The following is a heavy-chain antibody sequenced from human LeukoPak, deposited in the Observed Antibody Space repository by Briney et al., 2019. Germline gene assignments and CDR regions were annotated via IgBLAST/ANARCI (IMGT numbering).Heavy chain of an antibody. Sequence: GGSLRLSCAASGFTFSSYAMSWVRQAPGKGLEWVSAFSGSGGGTYYADSVKGRFTISRDKSKNTLYLQMNSLRAEDTAVYYCAKDQRPMVNYAWQYFDYRGQGTLVTVSS. V-gene: IGHV3-23*01. CDR3: AKDQRPMVNYAWQYFDY. D-gene: IGHD1-7*01. CDR1: GFTFSSYA. CDR2: FSGSGGGT. J-gene: IGHJ4*02.